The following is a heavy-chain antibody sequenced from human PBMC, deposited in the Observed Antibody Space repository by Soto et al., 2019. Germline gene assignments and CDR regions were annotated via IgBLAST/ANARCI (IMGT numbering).Heavy chain of an antibody. Sequence: EMHLLESGGDLVQPGDSLTLSCAASGFTFSDYAMTWVRQAPGKGLEWVSVIGGRGDGIEYADSVKGRFIVSRDNSKDTMYLQMTSLRAADTATYYSAKYMVQSATRLFDYWGQGALVSVSS. CDR1: GFTFSDYA. CDR3: AKYMVQSATRLFDY. CDR2: IGGRGDGI. V-gene: IGHV3-23*01. J-gene: IGHJ4*02. D-gene: IGHD2-8*01.